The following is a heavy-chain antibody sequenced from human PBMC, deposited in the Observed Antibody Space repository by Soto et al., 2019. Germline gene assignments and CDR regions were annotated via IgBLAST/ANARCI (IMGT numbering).Heavy chain of an antibody. D-gene: IGHD5-18*01. CDR3: ARSRGYKDYYYGMDV. V-gene: IGHV1-18*04. CDR2: ISAYNGNT. Sequence: ASVPVSFKASGYTFPRYGISCVRQSPLRWLDWMGCISAYNGNTNYAQKLQGRVTMTTDTSTSTAYMELRSLRSDDTAVYYCARSRGYKDYYYGMDVWGQGTTVTVSS. CDR1: GYTFPRYG. J-gene: IGHJ6*02.